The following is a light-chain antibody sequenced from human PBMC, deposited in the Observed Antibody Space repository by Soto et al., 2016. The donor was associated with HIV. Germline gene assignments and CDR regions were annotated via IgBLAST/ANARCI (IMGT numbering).Light chain of an antibody. CDR3: QQYDDYPYT. V-gene: IGKV1-NL1*01. J-gene: IGKJ2*01. CDR1: QDISNS. Sequence: DIQMTQSPSSLSASVGDRVTITCRASQDISNSLAWYQQKAGKAPKLLINAASRLENGVPSRFSGGGSGTDYTLAISSLQSEDFAIYYCQQYDDYPYTFGQGTKLEIK. CDR2: AAS.